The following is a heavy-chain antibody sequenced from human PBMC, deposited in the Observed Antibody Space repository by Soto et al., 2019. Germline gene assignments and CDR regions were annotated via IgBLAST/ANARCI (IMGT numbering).Heavy chain of an antibody. V-gene: IGHV4-34*01. Sequence: QEQLQQWGAGLLKPSETLSLTCAVYGGFVSSGNYYWSWIRQPPGKGLEWIGEMSHSGGTHFNPSLKSRVTISVDTSKHEFSPKMSAVTAADTALYYCARVERGTATTVVDAFDIWGPGTMGTVSS. D-gene: IGHD1-1*01. J-gene: IGHJ3*02. CDR2: MSHSGGT. CDR3: ARVERGTATTVVDAFDI. CDR1: GGFVSSGNYY.